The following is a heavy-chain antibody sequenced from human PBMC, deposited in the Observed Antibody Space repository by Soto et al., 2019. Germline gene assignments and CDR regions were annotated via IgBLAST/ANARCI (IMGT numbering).Heavy chain of an antibody. CDR1: GFTFSSYS. CDR2: ISSSSSYI. Sequence: GGSLRLSCAASGFTFSSYSMNWVPQAPGKWLEWVSSISSSSSYIYYADSVKGRFTISRDNAKKSLYLQMNSLRAEDTAVYYCASRVYNYGAPSYYQYYGMDVWGQGTTVTVSS. D-gene: IGHD5-18*01. J-gene: IGHJ6*02. V-gene: IGHV3-21*01. CDR3: ASRVYNYGAPSYYQYYGMDV.